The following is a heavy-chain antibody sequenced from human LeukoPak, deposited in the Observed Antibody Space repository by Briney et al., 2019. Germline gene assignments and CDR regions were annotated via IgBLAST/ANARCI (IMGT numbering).Heavy chain of an antibody. Sequence: GGSLRLSCAASGFTFSSHAMSWVRQAPGKGLGWVSGISGSGSNTFYADSVKGRFTISRDNSKNTLYLQMNSLRAADTAVYYCAKSYYYNSGSWGIFDYWGQGTLVTVSS. V-gene: IGHV3-23*01. D-gene: IGHD3-10*01. J-gene: IGHJ4*02. CDR3: AKSYYYNSGSWGIFDY. CDR2: ISGSGSNT. CDR1: GFTFSSHA.